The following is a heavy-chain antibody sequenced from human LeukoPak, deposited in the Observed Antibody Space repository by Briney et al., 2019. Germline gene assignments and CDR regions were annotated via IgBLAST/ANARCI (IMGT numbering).Heavy chain of an antibody. CDR1: GFTFSSYA. CDR3: AQSQLIPATISYYFEC. D-gene: IGHD2-2*02. Sequence: GGSLRLSCAASGFTFSSYAMSWVRQAPGKGLEWVSAISGSGGNTYYADSVKGRFTISRDNPKNTLYLQMNSLRAEDTAIYYCAQSQLIPATISYYFECWGQGTLVTVSS. J-gene: IGHJ4*02. V-gene: IGHV3-23*01. CDR2: ISGSGGNT.